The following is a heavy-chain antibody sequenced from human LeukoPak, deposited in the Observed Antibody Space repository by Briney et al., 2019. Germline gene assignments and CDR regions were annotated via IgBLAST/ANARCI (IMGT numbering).Heavy chain of an antibody. J-gene: IGHJ3*02. D-gene: IGHD4-23*01. CDR3: ARGTTVVRDAFDI. CDR2: IYHSGST. V-gene: IGHV4-38-2*02. Sequence: SETLSLTCTVSGYSISSGYYWGWIRQPPGKGLEWIGSIYHSGSTYYNPSLKSRVTISVDTSKNQFSLKLNSVTAADTAVYYCARGTTVVRDAFDIWGQGTMVTVSS. CDR1: GYSISSGYY.